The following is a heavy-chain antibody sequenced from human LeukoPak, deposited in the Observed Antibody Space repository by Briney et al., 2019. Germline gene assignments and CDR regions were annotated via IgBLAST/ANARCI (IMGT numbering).Heavy chain of an antibody. CDR1: GFIFNDYA. J-gene: IGHJ4*02. D-gene: IGHD6-13*01. V-gene: IGHV3-30-3*01. CDR2: ISYDGSNK. CDR3: ASVGSSFY. Sequence: GGSLRLSCAASGFIFNDYAMHWVRQASGKGPEWVAVISYDGSNKYYADSVKGRFTISRDNSKNTLYLQMNSLRAEDTAVYYCASVGSSFYWGQGTLVTVSS.